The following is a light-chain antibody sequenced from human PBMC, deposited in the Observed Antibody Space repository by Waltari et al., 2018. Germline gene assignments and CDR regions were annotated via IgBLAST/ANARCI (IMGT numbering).Light chain of an antibody. J-gene: IGLJ2*01. CDR2: EDK. V-gene: IGLV3-10*01. CDR3: YSTDNNGRGV. Sequence: SYELTQPPSVSVSPGQTARITCSGDALPKKYAYWYQQKSGQTPVLFIYEDKKRPSGIPERVSGSSSGTVATLTISGAQVEDEADYFCYSTDNNGRGVFGGGTKLTVL. CDR1: ALPKKY.